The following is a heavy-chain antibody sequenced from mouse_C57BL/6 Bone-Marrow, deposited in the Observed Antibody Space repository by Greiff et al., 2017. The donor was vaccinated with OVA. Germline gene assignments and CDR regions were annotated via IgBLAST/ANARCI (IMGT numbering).Heavy chain of an antibody. CDR2: IDPANGNT. CDR1: GFNIKNTY. Sequence: EVQGVESVAELVRPGASVKLSCTASGFNIKNTYMHWVKQRPEQGLEWIGRIDPANGNTKYAPKFQGKATITADTSSNTAYLQLSSLTSEDTAIYYCALPSLLRAMDYWGQGTSVTVSS. D-gene: IGHD2-4*01. CDR3: ALPSLLRAMDY. J-gene: IGHJ4*01. V-gene: IGHV14-3*01.